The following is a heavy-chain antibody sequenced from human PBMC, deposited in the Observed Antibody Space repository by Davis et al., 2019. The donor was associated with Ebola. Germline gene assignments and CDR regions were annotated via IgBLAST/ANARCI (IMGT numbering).Heavy chain of an antibody. J-gene: IGHJ4*02. CDR1: GFTFSGPA. CDR3: ETSSTSGGDY. CDR2: IRSKANSYAT. V-gene: IGHV3-73*01. Sequence: GESLKIPCAASGFTFSGPAMHWVRQASGKGLEWVGRIRSKANSYATAYAASVKGRITISRDDSKNTAYLQMNSLKTEDTAVYYCETSSTSGGDYWGQGTLVTVSS. D-gene: IGHD6-6*01.